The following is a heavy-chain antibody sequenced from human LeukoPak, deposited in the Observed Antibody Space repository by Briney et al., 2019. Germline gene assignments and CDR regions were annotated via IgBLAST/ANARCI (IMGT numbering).Heavy chain of an antibody. D-gene: IGHD5-18*01. CDR1: GGSISSYY. CDR3: ARLGYSYGIDY. V-gene: IGHV4-59*01. Sequence: SETLSLTCTVSGGSISSYYWSWIRQPPGKGLEWIGYIYYSGSINYNPSLKSRVTISVDTSKNQFSLKLSSVTAADTAVYYCARLGYSYGIDYWGQGTLVTVSS. J-gene: IGHJ4*02. CDR2: IYYSGSI.